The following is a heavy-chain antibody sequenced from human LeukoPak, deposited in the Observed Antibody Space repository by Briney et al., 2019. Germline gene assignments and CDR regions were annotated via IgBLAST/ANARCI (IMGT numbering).Heavy chain of an antibody. CDR2: IYYSGST. Sequence: PSETLSLTCTVSGGSISSYYWSWIRQPPGKGLEWIGCIYYSGSTNYNPSLKSRVTISVDTSKNQFSLKLSSVTAADTAVYYCARDAYYYDSSGKITRWFDPWGQGTLVTVSS. V-gene: IGHV4-59*01. CDR1: GGSISSYY. CDR3: ARDAYYYDSSGKITRWFDP. D-gene: IGHD3-22*01. J-gene: IGHJ5*02.